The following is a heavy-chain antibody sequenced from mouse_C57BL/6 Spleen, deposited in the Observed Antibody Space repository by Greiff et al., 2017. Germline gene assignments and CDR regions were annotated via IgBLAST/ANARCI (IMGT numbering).Heavy chain of an antibody. Sequence: LVKPGASVKISCKASGYAFSSSWMNWVKQRPGKGLEWIGRIYPGDGDTNYNGKFKGKATLTADKSSSTAYMQLSSLTSEDSAVYFCARVYYDYDDVSWFAYWGQGTLVTVSA. J-gene: IGHJ3*01. CDR1: GYAFSSSW. CDR3: ARVYYDYDDVSWFAY. D-gene: IGHD2-4*01. V-gene: IGHV1-82*01. CDR2: IYPGDGDT.